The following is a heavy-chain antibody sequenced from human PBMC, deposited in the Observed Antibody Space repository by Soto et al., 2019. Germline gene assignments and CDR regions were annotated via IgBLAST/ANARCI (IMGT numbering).Heavy chain of an antibody. V-gene: IGHV4-30-4*01. CDR3: VRYYCARVYFDY. D-gene: IGHD4-17*01. CDR2: IYYSGST. J-gene: IGHJ4*02. Sequence: QVQLQESGPGLVKPSQTLSLTCTVSGGSINNGDYYWRWIRQPPEKGLEWIGYIYYSGSTYYNPSLKSRVTISVDTSMNQFSLNLNSLTAADTAVYYCVRYYCARVYFDYWGQGSLVTVSS. CDR1: GGSINNGDYY.